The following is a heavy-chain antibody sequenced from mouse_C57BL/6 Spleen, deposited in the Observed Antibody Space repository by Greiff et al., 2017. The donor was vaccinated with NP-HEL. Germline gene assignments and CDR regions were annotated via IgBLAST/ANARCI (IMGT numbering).Heavy chain of an antibody. Sequence: EVQLVESGPELVKPGASVKISCKASGYSFTGYYMNWVKQSPEKSLEWIGEINPSTGGTTYNQKFKDKATLTVDKSSSTAYMQLKSLTSEDSAVYYCAKGYGSSYGDYWGQGTTLTVSS. D-gene: IGHD1-1*01. CDR3: AKGYGSSYGDY. CDR1: GYSFTGYY. CDR2: INPSTGGT. J-gene: IGHJ2*01. V-gene: IGHV1-42*01.